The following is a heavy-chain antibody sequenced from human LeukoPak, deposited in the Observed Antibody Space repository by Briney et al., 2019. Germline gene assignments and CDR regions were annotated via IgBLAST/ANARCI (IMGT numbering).Heavy chain of an antibody. J-gene: IGHJ6*03. D-gene: IGHD3-10*01. CDR2: IYYSGTT. V-gene: IGHV4-39*07. Sequence: SETLSLTCTVSGGSISSSSYYWDWIRQPPGKGLGWNGTIYYSGTTYYNPSLKSRVTISVDTSKNQFSLKLSSVTAADTAVYYCARGRSYYGSGSYYYYYMDVWGKGTTVTVSS. CDR1: GGSISSSSYY. CDR3: ARGRSYYGSGSYYYYYMDV.